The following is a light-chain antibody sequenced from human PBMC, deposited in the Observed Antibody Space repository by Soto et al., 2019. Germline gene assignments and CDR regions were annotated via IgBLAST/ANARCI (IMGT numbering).Light chain of an antibody. CDR2: DVS. CDR1: SSDVGNYDY. V-gene: IGLV2-14*01. J-gene: IGLJ3*02. Sequence: QSALTQPASVSGSPGQSIAISCTGTSSDVGNYDYVSWYQQHPGRAPKLMIYDVSNRPSGVSNRFSASKSGNTASLTISGLLPEDEADYYCSSYTTSNSWVFGGGTKLTVL. CDR3: SSYTTSNSWV.